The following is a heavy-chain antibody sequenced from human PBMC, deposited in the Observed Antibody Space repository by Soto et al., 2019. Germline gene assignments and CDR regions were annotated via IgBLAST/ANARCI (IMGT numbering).Heavy chain of an antibody. V-gene: IGHV3-48*02. CDR2: ISSSSSTI. Sequence: GGSLRLSCAASGFTFSSYSMNWVRQAPGKGLEWVSYISSSSSTIYYADSVKGRFTISRDNAKNSLYLQMNSLRDEDTAVYYCASSTYDILTGYYTLDACDIWGQGTMVTV. D-gene: IGHD3-9*01. J-gene: IGHJ3*02. CDR3: ASSTYDILTGYYTLDACDI. CDR1: GFTFSSYS.